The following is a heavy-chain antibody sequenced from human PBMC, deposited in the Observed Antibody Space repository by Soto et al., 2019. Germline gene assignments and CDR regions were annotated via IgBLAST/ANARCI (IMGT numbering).Heavy chain of an antibody. J-gene: IGHJ4*02. Sequence: GGSLRLSCAASGFTFRNYGMNWVRQAPGKGLEWVSYIGIGSSTKYYADSVKGRFTISRDNAKNSLYLQMNSLRAEDTAVYYCARDISGYSYGYGYWGQGTLVTVSS. CDR1: GFTFRNYG. CDR3: ARDISGYSYGYGY. CDR2: IGIGSSTK. D-gene: IGHD5-18*01. V-gene: IGHV3-48*01.